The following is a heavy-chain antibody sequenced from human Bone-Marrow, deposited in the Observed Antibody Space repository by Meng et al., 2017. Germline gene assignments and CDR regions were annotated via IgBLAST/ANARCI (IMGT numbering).Heavy chain of an antibody. D-gene: IGHD1-26*01. CDR1: GYTFSSYA. CDR2: IIPIFGTA. V-gene: IGHV1-69*13. CDR3: ARAISGSGYYFDY. J-gene: IGHJ4*02. Sequence: SVKVSCKASGYTFSSYAISWVRQAPGQGLEWMGGIIPIFGTANYAQKFQGRVTITADESTSTAYMELSSLRSEDTAVYYWARAISGSGYYFDYWGQGTLVTVSS.